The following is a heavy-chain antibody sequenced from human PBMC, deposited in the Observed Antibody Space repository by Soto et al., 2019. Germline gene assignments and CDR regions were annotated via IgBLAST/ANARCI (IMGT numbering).Heavy chain of an antibody. CDR2: ISSNGGTT. D-gene: IGHD3-16*01. J-gene: IGHJ3*01. CDR1: GFTFSRYT. V-gene: IGHV3-64*01. Sequence: GGSLRLSCAASGFTFSRYTMHWARQAPGKGLDYVSAISSNGGTTYYANSVKGRFTISRDNSKNTLYLQMGSLSTEDMAVYYCARDMDPRDYNYIAPDAFDLWAQGTMVNVSS. CDR3: ARDMDPRDYNYIAPDAFDL.